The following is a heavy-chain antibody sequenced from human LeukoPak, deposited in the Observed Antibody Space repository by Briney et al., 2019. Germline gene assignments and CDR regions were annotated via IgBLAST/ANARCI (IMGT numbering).Heavy chain of an antibody. Sequence: TGGSLRLSCAASGFTVSSNYMSWVRQAPRKGLEWVSVIYSGGSTYYADSVKGRFSISRDNSKNTLYLQMNSLRAEDTAVYYCARLDYEAYNWFDPWGQGALVTVSS. J-gene: IGHJ5*02. V-gene: IGHV3-53*01. CDR3: ARLDYEAYNWFDP. D-gene: IGHD4-17*01. CDR1: GFTVSSNY. CDR2: IYSGGST.